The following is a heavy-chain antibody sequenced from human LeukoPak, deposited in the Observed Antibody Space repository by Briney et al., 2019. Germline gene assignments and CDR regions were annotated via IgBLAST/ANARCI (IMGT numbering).Heavy chain of an antibody. CDR2: IWYDGSNK. J-gene: IGHJ2*01. Sequence: PGRSLRLSCAASGFTFSSYGMHWVRQAPGKGLEWVAVIWYDGSNKYYADSVKGRFTISRDNSKNTLYLQMNSLRAEDTAVYYCARDYLDWCFDLWGRGTLVTVSS. V-gene: IGHV3-33*01. CDR1: GFTFSSYG. CDR3: ARDYLDWCFDL.